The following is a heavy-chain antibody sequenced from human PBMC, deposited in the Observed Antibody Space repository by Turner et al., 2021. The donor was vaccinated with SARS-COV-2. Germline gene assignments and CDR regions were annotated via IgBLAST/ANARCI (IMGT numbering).Heavy chain of an antibody. CDR3: THTPGFGSSDF. V-gene: IGHV2-5*01. J-gene: IGHJ4*02. Sequence: QLTLKESGPTLVNPTQTITLTCTFSGFSLTTSGVGVVWIRQPPGKALEWLALVYWNNEKRYSPSLKRRVTITKDTSKNQVVLTMTNVDPLDTATYFCTHTPGFGSSDFWGQGTLVTVSP. CDR2: VYWNNEK. D-gene: IGHD3-10*01. CDR1: GFSLTTSGVG.